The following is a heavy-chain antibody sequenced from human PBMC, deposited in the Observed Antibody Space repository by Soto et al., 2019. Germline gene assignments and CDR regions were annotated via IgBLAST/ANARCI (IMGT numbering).Heavy chain of an antibody. V-gene: IGHV4-34*01. D-gene: IGHD3-10*01. CDR3: ASSWPYYQILVY. CDR2: INHSGST. Sequence: QVQLQQWGAGLLKPSETLSLTCAVYGGSFSGYYWSWIRQPPGKGLEWIGEINHSGSTNYNPSLKSRVTISVDTSKNQFSLKLSSVTAADTAVYYCASSWPYYQILVYWGQGTLVTVSS. CDR1: GGSFSGYY. J-gene: IGHJ4*02.